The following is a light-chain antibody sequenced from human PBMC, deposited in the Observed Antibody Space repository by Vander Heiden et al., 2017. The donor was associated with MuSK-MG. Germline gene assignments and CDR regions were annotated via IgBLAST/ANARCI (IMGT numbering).Light chain of an antibody. J-gene: IGKJ2*01. CDR2: GAS. V-gene: IGKV3-15*01. CDR3: QQHNNWPPYT. Sequence: EVVMTQCPATLSVSPGERATLSCRASQSVTTNLAWYQQKPGQAPRLLIYGASTRATGIPARFSGSGSGTEFTLTISSLQSEDFAVYYCQQHNNWPPYTFGQGTKLEIK. CDR1: QSVTTN.